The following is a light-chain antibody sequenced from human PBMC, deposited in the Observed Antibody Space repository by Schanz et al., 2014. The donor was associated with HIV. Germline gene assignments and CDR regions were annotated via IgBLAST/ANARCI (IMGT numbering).Light chain of an antibody. CDR3: LQDYNYPWT. V-gene: IGKV1-6*01. Sequence: IQMTQSLSTLSASVGDRVIITCRASQSIGRWLAWYQLKPGKAPKLLIYAASSLQGRVPSRFSGSGTGTDFTLTISSLQPEDFATYYCLQDYNYPWTFGQGTKVEIK. J-gene: IGKJ1*01. CDR1: QSIGRW. CDR2: AAS.